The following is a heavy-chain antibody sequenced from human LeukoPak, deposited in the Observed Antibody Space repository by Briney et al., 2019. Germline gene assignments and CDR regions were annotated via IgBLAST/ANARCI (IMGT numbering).Heavy chain of an antibody. V-gene: IGHV4-39*07. D-gene: IGHD4-23*01. CDR3: ARDPYGGTGFDY. CDR1: GGSISSSSYY. J-gene: IGHJ4*02. Sequence: PSETLSLTCTVSGGSISSSSYYWAWIRQPAEKGLEWIGRVYSNGDAYYNPSLKSRLTLSIDTSKNQISLQLHSVIAADTAMYYCARDPYGGTGFDYWGQGILVTVSS. CDR2: VYSNGDA.